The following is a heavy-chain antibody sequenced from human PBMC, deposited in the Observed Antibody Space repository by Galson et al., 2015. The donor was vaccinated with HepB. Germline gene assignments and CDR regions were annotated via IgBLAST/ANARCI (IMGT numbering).Heavy chain of an antibody. CDR3: AKVGEYCSGGSCYPKQYYFDY. V-gene: IGHV3-23*01. Sequence: SLRLSCAASGFTLSSYAMSWVRQAPGKGLEWVSAISGSGGSTYYADSVKGRFTISRDNSKNTLYLQMNSLRAEDTAVYYCAKVGEYCSGGSCYPKQYYFDYWGQGTLVTVSS. J-gene: IGHJ4*02. CDR1: GFTLSSYA. D-gene: IGHD2-15*01. CDR2: ISGSGGST.